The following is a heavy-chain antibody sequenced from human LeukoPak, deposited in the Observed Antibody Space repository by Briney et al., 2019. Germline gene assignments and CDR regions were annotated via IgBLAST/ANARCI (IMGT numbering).Heavy chain of an antibody. J-gene: IGHJ4*02. CDR1: DGSINSYY. D-gene: IGHD2-15*01. CDR3: ARGLSAIVY. V-gene: IGHV4-34*01. Sequence: SETLSLTCSVSDGSINSYYWNWIRQPPGKGLEWIGEINHSGSTNYNPSLKSRVTISVDTSKNQFSLKLSSVTAADTAVYYCARGLSAIVYWGQGTLVTVSS. CDR2: INHSGST.